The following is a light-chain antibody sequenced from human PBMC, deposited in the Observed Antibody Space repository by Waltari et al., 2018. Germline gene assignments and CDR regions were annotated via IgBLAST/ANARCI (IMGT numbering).Light chain of an antibody. CDR2: EGT. CDR3: CSYGGRSTWV. J-gene: IGLJ3*02. CDR1: SSEIGSHNL. V-gene: IGLV2-23*01. Sequence: QSALTQPASVSGSPGQSITISCTAASSEIGSHNLVSWYQQRPGKAPRLIIFEGTKRPSGVFYRFSGSQSDRMASLTISGLQAEDEAAYYCCSYGGRSTWVFGGGTKLTVL.